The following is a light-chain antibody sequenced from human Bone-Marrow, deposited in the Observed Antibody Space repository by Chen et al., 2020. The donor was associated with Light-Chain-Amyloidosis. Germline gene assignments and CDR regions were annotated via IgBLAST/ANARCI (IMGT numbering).Light chain of an antibody. Sequence: QSALTQPASVAGAPGQSITISCTGTSSAVGGYNHVSWYQQHPDKAPQLMIYEVTTRPSWVPDRFSGSKSDTTASLTISGLQTEDEADYFCSSYTITNTLVFGSGTRVTVL. CDR2: EVT. CDR3: SSYTITNTLV. V-gene: IGLV2-14*01. J-gene: IGLJ1*01. CDR1: SSAVGGYNH.